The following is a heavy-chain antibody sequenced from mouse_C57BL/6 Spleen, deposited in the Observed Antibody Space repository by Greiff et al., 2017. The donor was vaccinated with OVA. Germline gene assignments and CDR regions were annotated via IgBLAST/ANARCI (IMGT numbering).Heavy chain of an antibody. Sequence: VQLVESGPGLVQPSQSLSITCTVSGFSLTSYGVHWVRQSPGKGLEWLGVIWSGGSTDYNAAFISRLSISKDNSKSQVFFKMNSLQADDTAIYYCARGGYGSSYDPFAYWGQGTLVTVSA. J-gene: IGHJ3*01. CDR1: GFSLTSYG. D-gene: IGHD1-1*01. CDR2: IWSGGST. CDR3: ARGGYGSSYDPFAY. V-gene: IGHV2-2*01.